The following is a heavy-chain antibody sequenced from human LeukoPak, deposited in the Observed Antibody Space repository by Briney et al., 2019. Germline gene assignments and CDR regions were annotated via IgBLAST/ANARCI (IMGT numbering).Heavy chain of an antibody. V-gene: IGHV4-34*01. J-gene: IGHJ6*03. Sequence: SETLSLTCAVYGGSFSGYYWSWIRQPPGKGLEWIGEINHSGSTNYNPSLKSRVTISVDTSKNQFSLKLSSVTAADTAVYYCARGRPPPGFYCSSTSCRRVSYYYMDFWGKETTVTVSS. D-gene: IGHD2-2*01. CDR2: INHSGST. CDR1: GGSFSGYY. CDR3: ARGRPPPGFYCSSTSCRRVSYYYMDF.